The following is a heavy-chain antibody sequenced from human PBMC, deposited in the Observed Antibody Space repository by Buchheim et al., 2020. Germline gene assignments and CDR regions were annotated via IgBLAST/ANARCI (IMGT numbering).Heavy chain of an antibody. CDR1: GFTFSSYA. D-gene: IGHD3-10*01. Sequence: EVQLLESGGGLVQPGGSLRLSCAVCGFTFSSYAMSWVRQAPGKGLEWVSAISGSGGSTYYADSVKGRFTISRDNSKNPLYLQMNSLRAEDTAVYYCAKVRDNLWFGELWYFDYWGQGTL. J-gene: IGHJ4*02. V-gene: IGHV3-23*01. CDR3: AKVRDNLWFGELWYFDY. CDR2: ISGSGGST.